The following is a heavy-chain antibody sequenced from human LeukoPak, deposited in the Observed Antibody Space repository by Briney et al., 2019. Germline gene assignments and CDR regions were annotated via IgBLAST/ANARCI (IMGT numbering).Heavy chain of an antibody. Sequence: PGGSLRLSCAASGFTVSSNYMSWVRRAPGKGLEWVSVIYSGGSTYYADSVKGRFTISRHNSKNTLYLQMNSLRAEDTAVYYCARVQSTYYFDYWGQGTLVTVSS. CDR1: GFTVSSNY. J-gene: IGHJ4*02. V-gene: IGHV3-53*04. CDR2: IYSGGST. CDR3: ARVQSTYYFDY.